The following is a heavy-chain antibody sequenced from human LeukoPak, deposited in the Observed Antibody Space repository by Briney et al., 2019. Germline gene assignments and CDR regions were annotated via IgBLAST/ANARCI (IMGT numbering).Heavy chain of an antibody. CDR3: AKDRYGGDYYYYGMDV. D-gene: IGHD3-16*01. J-gene: IGHJ6*02. Sequence: PGGSLRLSCAASGLTFSSYAMSWVRQAPGKGLEWVSAISGSGGGTYYADSVKGRFTISRDNSKNTLYLQMNSLRAEDTAVYYCAKDRYGGDYYYYGMDVWGQGTTVTVSS. CDR2: ISGSGGGT. CDR1: GLTFSSYA. V-gene: IGHV3-23*01.